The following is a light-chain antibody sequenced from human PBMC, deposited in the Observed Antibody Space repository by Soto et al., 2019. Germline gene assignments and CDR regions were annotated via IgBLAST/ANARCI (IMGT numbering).Light chain of an antibody. V-gene: IGKV3-20*01. CDR1: QSVGSSY. CDR2: DAS. CDR3: QQYGSSPWT. J-gene: IGKJ1*01. Sequence: EIVLTQSPGTLSLSPGERATLSCRASQSVGSSYLAWYQQKPGQAPRLLIYDASSRATGIPDRFSGGASGTDFTLTISSLEPEDFAVYYCQQYGSSPWTFGEGTKVKS.